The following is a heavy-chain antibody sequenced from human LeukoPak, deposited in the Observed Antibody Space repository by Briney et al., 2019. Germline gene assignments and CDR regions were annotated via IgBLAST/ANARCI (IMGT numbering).Heavy chain of an antibody. CDR3: AKSLWFGEMGFDC. J-gene: IGHJ4*02. D-gene: IGHD3-10*01. CDR2: ISGSGGRT. CDR1: GFTFSSYA. V-gene: IGHV3-23*01. Sequence: GGSLRLSCAASGFTFSSYAMSWVRQAPGKGLEWVSGISGSGGRTYYADSVKGRFTISRDNSKNTLSLQMNILRAEDTAVFYCAKSLWFGEMGFDCWGQGTLVTVSS.